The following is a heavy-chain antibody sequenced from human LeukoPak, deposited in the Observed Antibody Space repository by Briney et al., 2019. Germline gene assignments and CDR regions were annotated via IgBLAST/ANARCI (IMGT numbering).Heavy chain of an antibody. Sequence: PGGSLRLSCAASGFTFSSYAMSWVRQAPGKGLEWVSAISGSGGSTYYADSVKGRFTISRDNSKNTLYLQMNSLRAEDTAVYYCAKDRAVTTPFGYYGMDVWGQGTTVTVSS. CDR1: GFTFSSYA. V-gene: IGHV3-23*01. J-gene: IGHJ6*02. CDR2: ISGSGGST. CDR3: AKDRAVTTPFGYYGMDV. D-gene: IGHD4-17*01.